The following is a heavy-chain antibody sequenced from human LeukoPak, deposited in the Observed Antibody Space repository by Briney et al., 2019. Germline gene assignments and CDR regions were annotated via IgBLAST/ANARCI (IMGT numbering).Heavy chain of an antibody. CDR2: IFPSGGEI. Sequence: PGGSLRLSCEASGFTFSTFAMIWVRQPPGKGLEWVSSIFPSGGEIHYADSVRGRFTISRDNSKNTLYLQMNSLRAEDTAVYYCARRPKYSSGWQFDYWGQGTLVTVSS. CDR3: ARRPKYSSGWQFDY. D-gene: IGHD6-19*01. CDR1: GFTFSTFA. J-gene: IGHJ4*02. V-gene: IGHV3-23*01.